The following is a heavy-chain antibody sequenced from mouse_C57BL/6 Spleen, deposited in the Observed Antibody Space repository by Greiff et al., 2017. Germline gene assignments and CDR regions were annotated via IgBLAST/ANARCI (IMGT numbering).Heavy chain of an antibody. Sequence: EVQLVESGGGLVKPGGSLKLSCAASGFTFSDYGMHWVRQAPEKGLEWVAYISSGSSTIYYADTVKGRFTISRDNAKNTLFLQMTSLRSEDTAMYYCAREYGYGVFAYWGQGTLVTVSA. CDR1: GFTFSDYG. J-gene: IGHJ3*01. CDR2: ISSGSSTI. D-gene: IGHD2-2*01. CDR3: AREYGYGVFAY. V-gene: IGHV5-17*01.